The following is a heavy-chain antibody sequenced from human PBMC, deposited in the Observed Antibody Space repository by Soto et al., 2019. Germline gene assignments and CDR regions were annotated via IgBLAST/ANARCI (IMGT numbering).Heavy chain of an antibody. CDR2: IWYDGTKK. Sequence: GGSLRLSCVASGFTFNYYGIHWVRQAPGKGLEWVAVIWYDGTKKDYVDSVQGRFTVSRDNSRNTVHLQMNSLRADDTAIYYCARDGSSTHLYYGLDVWGQGTLVTVSS. D-gene: IGHD1-26*01. J-gene: IGHJ6*02. V-gene: IGHV3-33*01. CDR1: GFTFNYYG. CDR3: ARDGSSTHLYYGLDV.